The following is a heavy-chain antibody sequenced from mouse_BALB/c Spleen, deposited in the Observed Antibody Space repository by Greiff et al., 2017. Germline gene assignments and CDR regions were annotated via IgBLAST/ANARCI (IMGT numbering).Heavy chain of an antibody. CDR1: GFTFNTNA. J-gene: IGHJ3*01. D-gene: IGHD2-10*02. Sequence: EAGGGLVQPKGSLKLSCAASGFTFNTNAMNWVRQAPGKGLEWVARIRSKSNNYATYYADSVKDRFTISRDDSQSMLYLQMNNLKTEDTAMYYCVRAYGNYAWFAYWGQGTLVTVSA. V-gene: IGHV10S3*01. CDR3: VRAYGNYAWFAY. CDR2: IRSKSNNYAT.